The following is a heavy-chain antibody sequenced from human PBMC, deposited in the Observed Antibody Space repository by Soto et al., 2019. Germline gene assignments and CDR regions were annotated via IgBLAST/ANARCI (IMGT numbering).Heavy chain of an antibody. J-gene: IGHJ3*01. D-gene: IGHD6-19*01. CDR1: GFTFGDYA. CDR2: LGWNSATI. V-gene: IGHV3-9*01. CDR3: AKVSYDALAVDGTFGVLDL. Sequence: EAQLVESGGGLVQPGGSLRLSCAASGFTFGDYAMHWVRQLPGKGLEWVSGLGWNSATIGYADSVRGRFTVSRDNAKNSLYLQMNSLRPEDTALYHCAKVSYDALAVDGTFGVLDLWGQGTVVTVSS.